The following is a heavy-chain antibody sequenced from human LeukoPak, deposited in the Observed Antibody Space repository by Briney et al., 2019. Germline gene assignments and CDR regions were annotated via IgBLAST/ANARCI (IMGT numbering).Heavy chain of an antibody. CDR1: GGSISTYY. CDR3: ARLPRYCSTTTCYLNYFDF. V-gene: IGHV4-59*01. D-gene: IGHD2-2*01. CDR2: VYYSGST. Sequence: SETPSLTCTVSGGSISTYYWSWIRQPPGKGLEWIGYVYYSGSTNCNPSLKSRVTISVDTSKNQFSLKLSSVTAADTAVYYCARLPRYCSTTTCYLNYFDFWGQGTLVTVSS. J-gene: IGHJ4*02.